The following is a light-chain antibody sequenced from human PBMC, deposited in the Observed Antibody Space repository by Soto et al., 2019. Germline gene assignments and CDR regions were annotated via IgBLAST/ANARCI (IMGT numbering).Light chain of an antibody. CDR1: QSVSSN. V-gene: IGKV3-15*01. CDR3: QQYNNWPQT. Sequence: ELVMTQCPATLSVSPGERATLSCRASQSVSSNLAWYQQKPGQAPRLLIYGASTRATGIPARFSGSGSGTEFTLTISSLQSEDFAVYYCQQYNNWPQTFGQGTKVDIK. CDR2: GAS. J-gene: IGKJ1*01.